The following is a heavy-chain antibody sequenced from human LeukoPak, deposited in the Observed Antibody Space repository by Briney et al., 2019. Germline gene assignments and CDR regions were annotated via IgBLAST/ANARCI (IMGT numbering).Heavy chain of an antibody. CDR1: GYTFTGYY. D-gene: IGHD2/OR15-2a*01. CDR3: AIGALSGGYYFDY. J-gene: IGHJ4*02. Sequence: GASVTVSCKASGYTFTGYYMHWVRQAPGQGLEGMGWISPNSGGTDYAQKFQGRVTMTRDTSISTAYLELSRLTSADTAVYYCAIGALSGGYYFDYWGQGTLVTVSS. CDR2: ISPNSGGT. V-gene: IGHV1-2*02.